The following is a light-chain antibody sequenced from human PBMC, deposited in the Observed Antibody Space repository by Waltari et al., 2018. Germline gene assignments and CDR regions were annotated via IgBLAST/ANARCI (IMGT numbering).Light chain of an antibody. CDR2: KDY. Sequence: QSVLTQPPSASGAPGQAVSISRSGGSTTITNYRLWYQQLPGPAPKLIVYKDYERPSGVPDRFSASKSGTSASLAISGLRSDDEADYYCATWDDSLNGWVFGGGTKLTVL. J-gene: IGLJ3*02. CDR3: ATWDDSLNGWV. V-gene: IGLV1-47*01. CDR1: STTITNY.